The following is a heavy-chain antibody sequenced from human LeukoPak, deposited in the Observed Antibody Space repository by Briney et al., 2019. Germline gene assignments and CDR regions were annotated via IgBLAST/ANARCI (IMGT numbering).Heavy chain of an antibody. CDR3: ARGAQGDYDILTGYYKSALFDY. V-gene: IGHV4-4*07. CDR2: IYTSGST. D-gene: IGHD3-9*01. Sequence: SETLSLTCTVSGGSISSYYWSWIRQPAGKGLEWIGRIYTSGSTNYNPSLKSRVTMSVDTSKNQFSLELSSVTAADTAVYYCARGAQGDYDILTGYYKSALFDYWGQGTLVTVSS. J-gene: IGHJ4*02. CDR1: GGSISSYY.